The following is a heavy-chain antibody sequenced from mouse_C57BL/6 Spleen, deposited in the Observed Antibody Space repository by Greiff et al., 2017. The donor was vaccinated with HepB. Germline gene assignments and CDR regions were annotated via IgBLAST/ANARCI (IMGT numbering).Heavy chain of an antibody. Sequence: EVQGVESGGGLVKPGGSLKLSCAASGFTFSDYGMHWVRQAPEKGLEWVAYISSGSSTIYYADTVKGRFTISRDNAKNTLFLQMTSLRSEDTAMYYCARRFITTVVATRLYAMDYWGQGTSVTVSS. D-gene: IGHD1-1*01. J-gene: IGHJ4*01. CDR3: ARRFITTVVATRLYAMDY. V-gene: IGHV5-17*01. CDR2: ISSGSSTI. CDR1: GFTFSDYG.